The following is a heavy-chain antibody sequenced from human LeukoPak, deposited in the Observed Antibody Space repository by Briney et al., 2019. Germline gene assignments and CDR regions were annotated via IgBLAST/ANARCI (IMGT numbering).Heavy chain of an antibody. V-gene: IGHV3-23*01. Sequence: GGSLRLSCAASGFTFSSSAMSWVRQAPGKGLEWVSTISGSGGSTYYADSVKGRFTISRDNSKNTLYLQMNSLRAEDTAVYYCAKEDDFWSGYSYYYYMDVWGKGTTVTVSS. D-gene: IGHD3-3*01. J-gene: IGHJ6*03. CDR3: AKEDDFWSGYSYYYYMDV. CDR1: GFTFSSSA. CDR2: ISGSGGST.